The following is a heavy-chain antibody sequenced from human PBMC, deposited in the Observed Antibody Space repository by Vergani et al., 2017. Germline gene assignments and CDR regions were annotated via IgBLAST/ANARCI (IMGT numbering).Heavy chain of an antibody. Sequence: QVQLVQSGAEVKKPGASVKVSCKVSGYTLTELSMHWVRQAPGKGLEWMGGFDPEDGETSYAQTFQGRVTMTEDTSTDTAYMELSSLRSEDTAVYYCATDIRAGEPYSISYWGQGTLVTVSS. CDR3: ATDIRAGEPYSISY. CDR2: FDPEDGET. D-gene: IGHD6-6*01. J-gene: IGHJ4*02. CDR1: GYTLTELS. V-gene: IGHV1-24*01.